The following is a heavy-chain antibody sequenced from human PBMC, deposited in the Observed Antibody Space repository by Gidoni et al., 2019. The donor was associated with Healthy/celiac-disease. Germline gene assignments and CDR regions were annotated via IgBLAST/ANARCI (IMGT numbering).Heavy chain of an antibody. CDR1: GYTFTGYY. CDR2: INPNSGGT. CDR3: ASPYGSGSYYFDY. D-gene: IGHD3-10*01. Sequence: QVQLVQSGAEVKKPGASVQVSCKASGYTFTGYYMHGVRQAPGQGLAWMGWINPNSGGTNYAQKFQGRVTMTRDTSISTAYMELSRLRSDDTAVYYCASPYGSGSYYFDYWGQGTLVTVSS. J-gene: IGHJ4*02. V-gene: IGHV1-2*02.